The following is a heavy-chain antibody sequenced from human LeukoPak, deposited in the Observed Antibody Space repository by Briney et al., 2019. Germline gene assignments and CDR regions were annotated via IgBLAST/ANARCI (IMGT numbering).Heavy chain of an antibody. Sequence: LPGGSLRLSCAASGFTFSTYAMSWVRQAPGKGLEWVANIKQDGSEKYYVDSVKGRFTISRDNAKNSLSLQLNSLRAEDTAVYYCARDSSRVPGGVDYWGQGTLVTVSS. CDR1: GFTFSTYA. J-gene: IGHJ4*02. CDR3: ARDSSRVPGGVDY. CDR2: IKQDGSEK. D-gene: IGHD2-2*01. V-gene: IGHV3-7*01.